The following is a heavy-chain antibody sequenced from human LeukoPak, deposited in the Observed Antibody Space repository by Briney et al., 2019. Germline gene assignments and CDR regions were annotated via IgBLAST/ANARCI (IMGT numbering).Heavy chain of an antibody. J-gene: IGHJ4*02. Sequence: GGSLRLSCAASGFTFRNYWMSWVRQAPGTGLEWVANIKQDGSDRNYVTSVRGRFTISRDNAKNSLYLQMNSLRAEDTAVYYCARGPTRANSTDYWGQGALVTVSS. CDR3: ARGPTRANSTDY. CDR2: IKQDGSDR. D-gene: IGHD2-2*01. CDR1: GFTFRNYW. V-gene: IGHV3-7*01.